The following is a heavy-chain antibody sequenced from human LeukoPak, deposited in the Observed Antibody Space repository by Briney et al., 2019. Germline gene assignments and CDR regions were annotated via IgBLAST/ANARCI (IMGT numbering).Heavy chain of an antibody. V-gene: IGHV1-2*02. D-gene: IGHD4-11*01. CDR1: GYTFTGYY. Sequence: GASVKVSCKASGYTFTGYYMHWVRQAPGQGLEWMGWINPNSGGTNYAQRFQGRATMTRDTSISTAYMELSRLRSDDTAVYYCSRSPHYSNHYYYYMDVWGKGTTVTVSS. CDR2: INPNSGGT. CDR3: SRSPHYSNHYYYYMDV. J-gene: IGHJ6*03.